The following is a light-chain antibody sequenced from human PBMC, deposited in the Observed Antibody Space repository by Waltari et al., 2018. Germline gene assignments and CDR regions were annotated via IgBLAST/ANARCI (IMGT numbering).Light chain of an antibody. CDR2: GAS. J-gene: IGKJ2*03. CDR3: QQYSNWPYS. V-gene: IGKV3-15*01. Sequence: EIELTQSPATLSLSPGERATLSCRASQRFSSSLAWYHQKPGQAPRLLIYGASSRATGIPDRFSGSGSGTDFTLTISSLEPEDFAVYYCQQYSNWPYSFGQGTKVEIK. CDR1: QRFSSS.